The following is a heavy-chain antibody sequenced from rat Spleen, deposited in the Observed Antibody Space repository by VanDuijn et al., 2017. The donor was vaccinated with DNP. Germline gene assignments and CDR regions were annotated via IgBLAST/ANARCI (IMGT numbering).Heavy chain of an antibody. CDR2: INTDGGST. J-gene: IGHJ4*01. CDR1: GFTFSNSG. CDR3: AKHARPIGRVYYYAMDA. D-gene: IGHD1-4*01. V-gene: IGHV5S13*01. Sequence: EVQLVESGGDLVRPGRSLKLSCAASGFTFSNSGMHWIRQAPTKGLEWVASINTDGGSTYYPDSVKGRFTISRDNAENTVYLQMNTLRAEDTAIYYCAKHARPIGRVYYYAMDAWGQGTSVTVSS.